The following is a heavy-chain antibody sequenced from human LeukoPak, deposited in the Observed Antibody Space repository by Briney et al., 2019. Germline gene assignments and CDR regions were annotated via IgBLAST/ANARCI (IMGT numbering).Heavy chain of an antibody. J-gene: IGHJ6*02. CDR3: ARGGYSGYGGVYYYYGMDV. CDR2: MNPNSGNT. Sequence: ASVKVSCKASGYTFTNHDINWVRQATGQGLEWMGWMNPNSGNTGYARKFQARVTMTRNTSISTAYMELSSLRSEDTAVYYCARGGYSGYGGVYYYYGMDVWGQGTTVTVSS. V-gene: IGHV1-8*01. D-gene: IGHD5-12*01. CDR1: GYTFTNHD.